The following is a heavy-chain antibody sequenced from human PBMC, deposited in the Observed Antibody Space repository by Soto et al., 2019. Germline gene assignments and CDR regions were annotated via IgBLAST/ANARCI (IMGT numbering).Heavy chain of an antibody. J-gene: IGHJ5*02. CDR2: IYYSGST. Sequence: SETLSLTCTVSGGSISSSSYYWGWIRQPPGKGLEWIGSIYYSGSTYYNPSLKSRVTISVDTSKNQFSLKLSSVTAADTAVYYCARRVVVAPNWFDPWGQGTLVTVSS. V-gene: IGHV4-39*01. CDR3: ARRVVVAPNWFDP. D-gene: IGHD2-2*01. CDR1: GGSISSSSYY.